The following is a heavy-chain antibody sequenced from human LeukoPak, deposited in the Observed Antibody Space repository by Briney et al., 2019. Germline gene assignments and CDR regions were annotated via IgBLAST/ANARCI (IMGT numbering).Heavy chain of an antibody. D-gene: IGHD3-22*01. Sequence: SETLSLTCAVYGGSFSGYYWSWIRQPPGKGLEWIGEINQSGSPNYNPSLKSRNTISVDTSKNQFSLKLRSVTAADTAVFYCARVIGDVSGYYVDYWGQGALVTVSS. V-gene: IGHV4-34*01. CDR3: ARVIGDVSGYYVDY. CDR2: INQSGSP. J-gene: IGHJ4*02. CDR1: GGSFSGYY.